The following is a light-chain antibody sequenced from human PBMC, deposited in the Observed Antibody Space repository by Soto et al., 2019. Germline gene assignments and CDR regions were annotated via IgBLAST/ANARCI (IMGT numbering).Light chain of an antibody. CDR3: QQYNTWRT. Sequence: EILFTQSPGTLSLSPGERGTLSCRASQSVSSSYLAWYQQKPGQAPRLLIYGASSTATGIPDRLSGSGSGTDFTITIRRLEPEDSAVYYCQQYNTWRTFGQGTKVDIK. CDR1: QSVSSSY. V-gene: IGKV3-20*01. CDR2: GAS. J-gene: IGKJ1*01.